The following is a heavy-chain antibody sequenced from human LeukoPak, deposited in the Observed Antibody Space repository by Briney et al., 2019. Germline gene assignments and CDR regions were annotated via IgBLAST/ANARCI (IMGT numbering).Heavy chain of an antibody. V-gene: IGHV3-11*01. D-gene: IGHD3-22*01. CDR1: GFTFSDYY. J-gene: IGHJ4*02. CDR3: ASRGRNYDSSGQL. Sequence: GGSLRLSCAASGFTFSDYYMSWIRQAPGKGQEWVSYISSSGSTIYYADSVKGRFTISRDNAKNSLYLQMNSLRAEDTAVYYCASRGRNYDSSGQLWGQGTLVTVSS. CDR2: ISSSGSTI.